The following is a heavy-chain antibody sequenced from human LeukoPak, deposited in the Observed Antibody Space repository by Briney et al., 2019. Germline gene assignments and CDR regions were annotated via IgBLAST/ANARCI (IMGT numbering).Heavy chain of an antibody. V-gene: IGHV4-59*01. CDR1: GCSISSYY. Sequence: SETLSLTCTVSGCSISSYYWSWIRQPPGKGLEWIGYIYYSGSTNYHPSLKSRVTISVDTSNNHFSLMLSSVTAAATAVYYCASFSGSYTGENFDYWGQGTLVTVSS. D-gene: IGHD1-26*01. CDR2: IYYSGST. J-gene: IGHJ4*02. CDR3: ASFSGSYTGENFDY.